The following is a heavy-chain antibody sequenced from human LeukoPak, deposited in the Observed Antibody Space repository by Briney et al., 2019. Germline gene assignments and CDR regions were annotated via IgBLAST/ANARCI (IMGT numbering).Heavy chain of an antibody. CDR1: GFTFSSYW. CDR3: AREEVVAATYYYYYMDV. V-gene: IGHV3-7*01. D-gene: IGHD2-15*01. Sequence: GGSLRLSCAASGFTFSSYWMSWVRQAPGKGLEGVANIKQDGSEKYYVDSVKGRFTISRDNAKNSLYLQMNSLRAEDTAVYYCAREEVVAATYYYYYMDVWGKGTTVTVSS. CDR2: IKQDGSEK. J-gene: IGHJ6*03.